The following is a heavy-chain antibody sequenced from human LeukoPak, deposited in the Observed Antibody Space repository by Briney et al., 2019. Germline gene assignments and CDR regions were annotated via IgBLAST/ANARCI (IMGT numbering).Heavy chain of an antibody. D-gene: IGHD3-22*01. CDR3: ATFYYDSSGYYVGYDY. CDR2: INHSGST. V-gene: IGHV4-34*01. Sequence: SETLSLTCAVYGGSFNGYYWSGLRQPPGKGLEWFGDINHSGSTNYNPSLKSRVTISVDTSKNQFSLKLSSVTAADTAVYYCATFYYDSSGYYVGYDYWGQGTLVTVSS. J-gene: IGHJ4*02. CDR1: GGSFNGYY.